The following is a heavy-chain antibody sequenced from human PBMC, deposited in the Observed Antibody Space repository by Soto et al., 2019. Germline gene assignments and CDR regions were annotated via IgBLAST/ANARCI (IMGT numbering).Heavy chain of an antibody. J-gene: IGHJ4*02. D-gene: IGHD5-12*01. CDR3: VRGNTGYGNFDS. V-gene: IGHV3-74*01. Sequence: PGGSPRLSCPASGFSFSGFWMHWVRQAPGKGLVWVSRMFTDVSTTYYADSVKGRFTISRDNAKSTLYLQMNSLRDEDTAVYYCVRGNTGYGNFDSWGQGTLVTVSS. CDR1: GFSFSGFW. CDR2: MFTDVSTT.